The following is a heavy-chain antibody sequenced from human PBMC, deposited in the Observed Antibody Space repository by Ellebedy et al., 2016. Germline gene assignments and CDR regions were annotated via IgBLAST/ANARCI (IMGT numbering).Heavy chain of an antibody. D-gene: IGHD3-16*02. CDR1: GYTLTELS. CDR3: AGPSGELSSDAFDI. CDR2: FDPEDGET. Sequence: ASVKVSCXVSGYTLTELSMHWVRQAPGKGLEWMGGFDPEDGETIYAQKFQGRVTMTEDTSTDTAYMELSSLRSEDTAVYYCAGPSGELSSDAFDIWGQGTMVTVSS. J-gene: IGHJ3*02. V-gene: IGHV1-24*01.